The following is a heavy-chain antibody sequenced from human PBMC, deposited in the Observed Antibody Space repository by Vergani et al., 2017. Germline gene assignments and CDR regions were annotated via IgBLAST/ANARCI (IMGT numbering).Heavy chain of an antibody. D-gene: IGHD4-23*01. CDR2: IYHSGST. CDR1: GYSISSGYY. J-gene: IGHJ3*02. V-gene: IGHV4-38-2*01. Sequence: QVQLQDSGPGLVKPSETLSLTCAVSGYSISSGYYWGWIRQPPGKGLEWIGSIYHSGSTYYNPSLMSRVTISVDTSKNQFSLKLSSVTAADTAVYYCARHFTKLGSSVVADSDAFDIWGQGTMVTVSS. CDR3: ARHFTKLGSSVVADSDAFDI.